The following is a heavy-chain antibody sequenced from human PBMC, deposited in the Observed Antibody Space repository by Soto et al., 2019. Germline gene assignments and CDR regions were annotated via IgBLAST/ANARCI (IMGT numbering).Heavy chain of an antibody. V-gene: IGHV4-39*01. D-gene: IGHD5-12*01. CDR3: ARLQRVGNSGYYFDN. CDR2: IYYSGST. J-gene: IGHJ4*02. Sequence: SETLSLTYTVSGGTISGSSYYWGWIRHPPGKGLEWIGSIYYSGSTYYNPSLKSRVTISVDTSKNQFSLKLSNVIAADTAVYYCARLQRVGNSGYYFDNWGQGTLVTVSS. CDR1: GGTISGSSYY.